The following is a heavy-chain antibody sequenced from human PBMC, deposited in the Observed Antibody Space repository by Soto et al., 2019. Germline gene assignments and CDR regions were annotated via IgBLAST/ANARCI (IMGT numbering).Heavy chain of an antibody. CDR1: GGSFSGYY. CDR3: ARGFESATYYMDV. Sequence: SETLSLTCAVXGGSFSGYYWSWIRQPPGKGLEWIGEINHSGSTNYNPSLKSRVTISVDTSKNQFSLKLSSVTAADTAVYYCARGFESATYYMDVWGKGTTVTVSS. J-gene: IGHJ6*03. CDR2: INHSGST. V-gene: IGHV4-34*01.